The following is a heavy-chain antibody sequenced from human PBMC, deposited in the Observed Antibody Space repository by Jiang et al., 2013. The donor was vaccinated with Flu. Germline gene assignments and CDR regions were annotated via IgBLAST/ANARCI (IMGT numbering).Heavy chain of an antibody. J-gene: IGHJ4*02. CDR1: GFTFSSYG. CDR3: ARETNDGADVGYFDY. V-gene: IGHV3-33*01. D-gene: IGHD1-1*01. CDR2: IWYDGSNK. Sequence: VQLVESGGGVVQPGRSLRLSCAASGFTFSSYGMHWVRQAPGKGLEWVAVIWYDGSNKYYADSVKGRFTISRDNSKNTLYLQMNSLRAEDTAVYYCARETNDGADVGYFDYWGQGTLVTVSS.